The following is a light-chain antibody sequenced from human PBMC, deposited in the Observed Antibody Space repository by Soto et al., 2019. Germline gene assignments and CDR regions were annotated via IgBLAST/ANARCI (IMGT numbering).Light chain of an antibody. J-gene: IGKJ3*01. V-gene: IGKV3-11*01. CDR1: ESLYTY. CDR2: DTS. Sequence: EIVFTQSPATLSLSPGERATLSCRASESLYTYLAWFQQKPGQAPRLLIYDTSSRATGVPARFSGSGAGTDYTLTISSLEPEDFAVYYCQEHGNWPRRTFAPGTKVDIK. CDR3: QEHGNWPRRT.